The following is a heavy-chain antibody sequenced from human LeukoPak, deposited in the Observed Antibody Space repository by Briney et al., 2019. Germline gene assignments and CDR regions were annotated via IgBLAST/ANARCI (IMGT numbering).Heavy chain of an antibody. CDR1: GGSISSSSYY. V-gene: IGHV4-39*07. D-gene: IGHD3-22*01. J-gene: IGHJ4*02. CDR3: ARAYLGGYYDSSGYAPGY. Sequence: SSETLSLTCTVSGGSISSSSYYWGWIRQPPGKGLEWIGYIYYSGSTYYNPSLKSRVTISVDRSKNQFSLKLSYVTAADTAVYYCARAYLGGYYDSSGYAPGYWGQGTLVTVSS. CDR2: IYYSGST.